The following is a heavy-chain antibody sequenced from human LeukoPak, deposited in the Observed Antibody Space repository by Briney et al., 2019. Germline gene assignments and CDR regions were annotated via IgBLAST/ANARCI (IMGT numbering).Heavy chain of an antibody. Sequence: GGSLRLSCAASGFTFSSYAMHWVRQAPGKGLEWVAVISYDGSNKYYADSVKGRFTISSDNTKNTLYLQMNSLRAEDTAVYYCARAIQYYYDSSGLRTDAFDIWGQGTMVTVSS. CDR3: ARAIQYYYDSSGLRTDAFDI. CDR2: ISYDGSNK. J-gene: IGHJ3*02. V-gene: IGHV3-30*04. CDR1: GFTFSSYA. D-gene: IGHD3-22*01.